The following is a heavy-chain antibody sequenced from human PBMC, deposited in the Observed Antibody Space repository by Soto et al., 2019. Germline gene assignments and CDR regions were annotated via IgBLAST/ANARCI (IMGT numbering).Heavy chain of an antibody. CDR1: GGSLSGNY. CDR3: ARTTSAIHLNY. J-gene: IGHJ4*02. Sequence: QAQLQQWGTGLLKPSETLSLTCAVYGGSLSGNYWGWIRQPPGKGLEWIGETHHSGSTAYNPSLKRRDTISVDTSRNQYSLRLNSVTAADTAVYYCARTTSAIHLNYWSQGTLVTVSS. D-gene: IGHD2-21*02. V-gene: IGHV4-34*01. CDR2: THHSGST.